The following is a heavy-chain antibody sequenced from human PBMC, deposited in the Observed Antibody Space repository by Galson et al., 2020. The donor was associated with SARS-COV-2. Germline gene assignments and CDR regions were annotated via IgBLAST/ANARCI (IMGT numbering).Heavy chain of an antibody. V-gene: IGHV3-30*18. CDR2: ISYDGSNK. J-gene: IGHJ4*02. CDR1: GFTFSSYG. Sequence: PGGSLRLSCAAPGFTFSSYGMHWVRQAPGKGLEWVAVISYDGSNKYYADSVKGRFTISRDNSKNTLYLQMNSLRAEDTAVYYCAKGSGSYSTPFDYWGQGTLVTVSS. D-gene: IGHD1-26*01. CDR3: AKGSGSYSTPFDY.